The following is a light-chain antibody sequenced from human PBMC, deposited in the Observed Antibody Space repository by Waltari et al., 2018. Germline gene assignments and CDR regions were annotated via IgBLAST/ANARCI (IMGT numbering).Light chain of an antibody. J-gene: IGKJ1*01. CDR1: QSLVYSDGNPY. CDR3: MQGSHWPT. V-gene: IGKV2-30*01. Sequence: DVVMTQSPLSLPVTLGQPASISCRSRQSLVYSDGNPYFYCFQQRPGQSPRRLIYKVSNPDSGVPDRFSGSGSGTDFTLKISRVEAEDVGVYYCMQGSHWPTFGQGTKVEIK. CDR2: KVS.